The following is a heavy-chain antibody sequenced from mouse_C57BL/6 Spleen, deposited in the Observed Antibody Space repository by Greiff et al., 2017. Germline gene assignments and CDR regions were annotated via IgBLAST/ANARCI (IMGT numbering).Heavy chain of an antibody. J-gene: IGHJ4*01. V-gene: IGHV1-82*01. CDR1: GYAFSSSW. CDR2: IYPGDGDT. CDR3: ARIPSTVVAHYAMDY. Sequence: QVQLKESGPELVKPGASVKISCKASGYAFSSSWMNWVKQRPGKGLEWIGRIYPGDGDTNYNGKFKGKATLTADKSSSTAYMQLSSLTSEDSAVYFCARIPSTVVAHYAMDYWGQGTSVTVSS. D-gene: IGHD1-1*01.